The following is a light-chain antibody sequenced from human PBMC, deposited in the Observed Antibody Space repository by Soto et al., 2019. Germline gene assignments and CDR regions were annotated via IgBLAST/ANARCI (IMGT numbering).Light chain of an antibody. V-gene: IGLV1-40*01. J-gene: IGLJ2*01. CDR2: RNN. Sequence: QSVLTQPPSVSGAPGQRVTISCTGTTSNIGSNYDVHWYQQLPGRAPKVIIYRNNIRPSGVPDRFSGSESGTSASLAIAGLQADDEAVYYGQSYDYDLGGVVFGGGTKLTVL. CDR1: TSNIGSNYD. CDR3: QSYDYDLGGVV.